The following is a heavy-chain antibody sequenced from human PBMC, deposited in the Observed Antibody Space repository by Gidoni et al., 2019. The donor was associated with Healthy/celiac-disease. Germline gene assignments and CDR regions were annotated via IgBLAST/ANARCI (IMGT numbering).Heavy chain of an antibody. CDR3: ARVAGGYCSGGSCYSPPGSWFDP. D-gene: IGHD2-15*01. J-gene: IGHJ5*02. V-gene: IGHV3-7*03. CDR1: GFTFSSYW. CDR2: IKQDGSEK. Sequence: EVQLVESGGGLVQPGGSLRLSCAASGFTFSSYWMSWVRQAPGKGLEWVDNIKQDGSEKYYVDSVKGRFTISRDNAKNSLYLQMNSLRAEDTAVYYCARVAGGYCSGGSCYSPPGSWFDPWGQGTLVTVSS.